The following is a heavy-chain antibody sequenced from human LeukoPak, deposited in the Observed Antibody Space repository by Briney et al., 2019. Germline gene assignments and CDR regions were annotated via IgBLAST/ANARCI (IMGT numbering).Heavy chain of an antibody. CDR1: GGSISSYY. Sequence: SETLSLTCTVSGGSISSYYWSWIRQPPGKGLEWIGYIYYSGSTNYNPSLKSRVTISVDTSKNQFSLKLSSVTAADTAVYYCARHPYGSDDYWGQGTLVTVSS. J-gene: IGHJ4*02. CDR3: ARHPYGSDDY. D-gene: IGHD3-10*01. V-gene: IGHV4-59*08. CDR2: IYYSGST.